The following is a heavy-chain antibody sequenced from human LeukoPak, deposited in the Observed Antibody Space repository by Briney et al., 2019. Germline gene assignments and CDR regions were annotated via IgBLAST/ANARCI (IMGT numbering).Heavy chain of an antibody. V-gene: IGHV3-23*01. CDR1: GFTFSSYA. Sequence: GGSLRLSCAASGFTFSSYAMSWVRQAPGKGLDWVSAITGSGGSKYYADSVKGRFAISRDNSKNTLYLQMNSLRAEDTAVYYCAKDRVAGKGLDAFDIWGQGTMVTVSS. CDR2: ITGSGGSK. J-gene: IGHJ3*02. D-gene: IGHD2-15*01. CDR3: AKDRVAGKGLDAFDI.